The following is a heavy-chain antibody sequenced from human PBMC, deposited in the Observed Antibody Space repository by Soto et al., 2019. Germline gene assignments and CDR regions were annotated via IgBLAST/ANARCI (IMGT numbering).Heavy chain of an antibody. CDR1: GGTFSTYA. CDR2: IIPIFGTA. V-gene: IGHV1-69*13. J-gene: IGHJ5*02. D-gene: IGHD6-13*01. CDR3: ARDPTGIAVAGTYNWFDP. Sequence: SVKVSCKASGGTFSTYAISWVRQAPGQRLEWMGGIIPIFGTANYAQKFQGRVTITADESTSTAYMELSSLRSDDTAVYYCARDPTGIAVAGTYNWFDPWGQGTLATVSS.